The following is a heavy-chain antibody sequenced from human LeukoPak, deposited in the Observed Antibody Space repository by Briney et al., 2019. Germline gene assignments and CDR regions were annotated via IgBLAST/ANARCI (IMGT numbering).Heavy chain of an antibody. CDR2: IYSGGST. V-gene: IGHV3-53*01. CDR3: AREALEYYYGMDV. Sequence: GGSLRLSCAASGFTVSSNYMSWVRQAPGKGLEWVSVIYSGGSTYYADSVKGRFTISRDNSTNTLYLQMNSLRAEDTAVYYCAREALEYYYGMDVWGQGTTVTVSS. J-gene: IGHJ6*02. CDR1: GFTVSSNY. D-gene: IGHD5-24*01.